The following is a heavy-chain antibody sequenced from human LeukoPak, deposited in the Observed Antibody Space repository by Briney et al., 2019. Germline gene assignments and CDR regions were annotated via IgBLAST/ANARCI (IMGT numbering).Heavy chain of an antibody. CDR1: GGSISSSSYY. J-gene: IGHJ6*02. CDR2: IYCSGST. CDR3: ARDMTVSVFYGMDV. V-gene: IGHV4-39*07. D-gene: IGHD4-17*01. Sequence: SETLSLTCTVSGGSISSSSYYWGWIRQPPGKGLEWIGSIYCSGSTYYNPSLKSRVTISVDTSKNQFSLKLSSVTAADTAVYYCARDMTVSVFYGMDVWGQGTTVTVSS.